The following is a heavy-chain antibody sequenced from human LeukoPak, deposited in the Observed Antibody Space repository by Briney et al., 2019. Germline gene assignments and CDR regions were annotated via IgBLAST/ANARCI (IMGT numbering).Heavy chain of an antibody. Sequence: SETLSLTCAVYGGPFSGYYWSWIRQPPGKGLEWIGEINHSGSTNYNPSLKSRVTISVDTSKNQFSLKLSSVTAADTAVYYCARGRRRYSSSWYSRWFDPWGQGTLVTVSS. CDR1: GGPFSGYY. CDR3: ARGRRRYSSSWYSRWFDP. J-gene: IGHJ5*02. CDR2: INHSGST. D-gene: IGHD6-13*01. V-gene: IGHV4-34*01.